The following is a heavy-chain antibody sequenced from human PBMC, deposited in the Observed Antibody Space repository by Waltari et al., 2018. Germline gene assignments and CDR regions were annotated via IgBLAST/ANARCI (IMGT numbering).Heavy chain of an antibody. CDR2: MSYSEAT. CDR1: GGSISSNRHY. CDR3: ATYLGASLGTAAFDV. J-gene: IGHJ3*01. Sequence: QLQLQESGPGLVKPSETLSLTCSVSGGSISSNRHYWVWIRQPPGQGLEWIGTMSYSEATDSSPSLNGRVTISRDTSKNQLSLNLAYRTAADTAVYFCATYLGASLGTAAFDVWGQGTMVTVSS. V-gene: IGHV4-39*01. D-gene: IGHD1-1*01.